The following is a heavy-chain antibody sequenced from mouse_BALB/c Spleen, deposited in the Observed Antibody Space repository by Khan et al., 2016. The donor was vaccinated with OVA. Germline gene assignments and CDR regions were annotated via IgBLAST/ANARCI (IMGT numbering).Heavy chain of an antibody. J-gene: IGHJ1*01. Sequence: EVQLVESGGGLVQPGGSRKLSCAASGFTFSSFGMHWVRQAPEKGLEWVAYISSGSSTIYYVDTVKGRFTISRDNPKITLFLQMTSLRSEDTAMYYCARSGGNHQCFDVWGAGTTVTVSS. V-gene: IGHV5-17*02. CDR1: GFTFSSFG. CDR2: ISSGSSTI. CDR3: ARSGGNHQCFDV. D-gene: IGHD3-1*01.